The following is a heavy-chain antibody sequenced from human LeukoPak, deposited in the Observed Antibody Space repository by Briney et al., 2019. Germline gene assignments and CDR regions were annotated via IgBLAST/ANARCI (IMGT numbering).Heavy chain of an antibody. V-gene: IGHV3-23*01. D-gene: IGHD5-18*01. CDR1: GFTFSSYV. Sequence: GGSLRLSCAASGFTFSSYVMNWVRQAPGEGLEWVSTISGSDDRTFYADSVKGRFTISRDNSNSTLYLHMNSLRREDTAVYYCAKGRRGSSYVHYFDSWGQGALVTVSS. CDR2: ISGSDDRT. CDR3: AKGRRGSSYVHYFDS. J-gene: IGHJ4*02.